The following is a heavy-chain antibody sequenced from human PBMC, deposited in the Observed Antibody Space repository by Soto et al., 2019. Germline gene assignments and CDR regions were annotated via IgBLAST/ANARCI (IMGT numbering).Heavy chain of an antibody. CDR3: AKDREITYYDILTGYGCTPGLCPYHYGMDV. V-gene: IGHV3-30*18. CDR1: GFTFSSYG. Sequence: GGSLRLSCAASGFTFSSYGMHWVRQAPGKGLEWVAVISYDGSNKYYADSVKGRFTISRDNSKNTLYLQMNSLRAEDTAVYYVAKDREITYYDILTGYGCTPGLCPYHYGMDVWGQGTTVTVSS. D-gene: IGHD3-9*01. J-gene: IGHJ6*02. CDR2: ISYDGSNK.